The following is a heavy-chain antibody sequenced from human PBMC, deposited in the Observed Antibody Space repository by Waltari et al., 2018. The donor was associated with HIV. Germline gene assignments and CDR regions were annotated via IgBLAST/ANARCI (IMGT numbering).Heavy chain of an antibody. CDR2: INPNSGGT. D-gene: IGHD6-19*01. CDR3: AREAVAGTPPLYYYYGMDV. CDR1: GYTFTGYY. Sequence: KVSCKASGYTFTGYYMHWVRQAPGQGLEWMGWINPNSGGTNYAQKFQGRVTMTRDTSISTAYMELSRLRSDDTAVYYCAREAVAGTPPLYYYYGMDVWGQGTTVTVSS. J-gene: IGHJ6*02. V-gene: IGHV1-2*02.